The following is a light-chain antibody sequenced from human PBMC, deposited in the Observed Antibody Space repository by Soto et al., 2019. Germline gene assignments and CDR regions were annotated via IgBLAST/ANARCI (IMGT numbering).Light chain of an antibody. J-gene: IGLJ1*01. CDR1: SSDVGSYNL. Sequence: QSALTQPASVSGSPGQSITISCTGTSSDVGSYNLVSWYQQHPGKAPKLMIYEVSKRPSGVSNRFSGSKSGNTASLTISGLQAEDEADYYCCSYAGSSTFEVFGTGTKVTAL. CDR2: EVS. CDR3: CSYAGSSTFEV. V-gene: IGLV2-23*02.